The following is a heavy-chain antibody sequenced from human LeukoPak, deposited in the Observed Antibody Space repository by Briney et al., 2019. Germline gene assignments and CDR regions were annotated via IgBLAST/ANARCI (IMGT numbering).Heavy chain of an antibody. Sequence: PGGCLRLSCAASGFTFTSYSMNWVRQAPGKGLEWVSSISSSSSYIYYADSVKGRFTISRDNAKNSLYLQMNSLRAEDTAVYYCARDRGCSSTSCYLYYYGMDVWGQGPTVTVSS. CDR3: ARDRGCSSTSCYLYYYGMDV. J-gene: IGHJ6*02. V-gene: IGHV3-21*01. CDR2: ISSSSSYI. CDR1: GFTFTSYS. D-gene: IGHD2-2*01.